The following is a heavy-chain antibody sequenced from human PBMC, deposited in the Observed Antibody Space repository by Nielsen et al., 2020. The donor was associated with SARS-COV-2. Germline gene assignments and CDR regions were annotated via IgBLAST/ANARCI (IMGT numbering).Heavy chain of an antibody. D-gene: IGHD7-27*01. Sequence: GESLKISCVASGFTFSDYYMTWIRQAPGKGLEWVSYISGRGDIIFYTDSVEGRFTISRDNAKNSLYLQMNSLRAEDTAVYYCARTEPGVTTWGQGTLVTVSS. V-gene: IGHV3-11*01. CDR3: ARTEPGVTT. CDR2: ISGRGDII. J-gene: IGHJ5*02. CDR1: GFTFSDYY.